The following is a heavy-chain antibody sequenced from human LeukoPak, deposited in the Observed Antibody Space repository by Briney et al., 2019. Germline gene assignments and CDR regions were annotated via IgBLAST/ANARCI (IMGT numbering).Heavy chain of an antibody. D-gene: IGHD1-26*01. CDR2: ISYDGSNK. V-gene: IGHV3-30-3*01. J-gene: IGHJ1*01. CDR3: ARDVGGATLYFQH. CDR1: GFTFSSYA. Sequence: PGRSLRLSCAASGFTFSSYAMHWVRQAPGKGLEWVVVISYDGSNKYYTDSVKGRFTISRDNSKNTLYLQMNSLRVEDTAVYYCARDVGGATLYFQHWGQGTLVTVSS.